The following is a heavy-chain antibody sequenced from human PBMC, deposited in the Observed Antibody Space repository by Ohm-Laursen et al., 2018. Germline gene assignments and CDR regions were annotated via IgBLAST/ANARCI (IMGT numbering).Heavy chain of an antibody. D-gene: IGHD1-26*01. CDR2: IFHSGST. CDR1: GSSISSPYY. J-gene: IGHJ4*02. Sequence: TLSLTCAVSGSSISSPYYWGWIRQPPGKGLEWIGNIFHSGSTYYNPSLESRVTISVDTPKSQFSLKVTSVTAADTAVYYCARGEGATPSFDYWGRGTLVTVSS. CDR3: ARGEGATPSFDY. V-gene: IGHV4-38-2*01.